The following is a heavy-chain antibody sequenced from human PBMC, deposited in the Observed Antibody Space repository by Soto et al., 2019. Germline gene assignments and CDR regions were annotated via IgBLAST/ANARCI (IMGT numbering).Heavy chain of an antibody. CDR2: IYYTGST. Sequence: SETLSLTCTVSGGSISSYYWSWIRQPPGKGLEWIGYIYYTGSTNYNPSLKSRVTISVDTSKNQFSLKVNSVTAADTAVYYCARDRSNSPDFFDFWGQGTLVTVSS. V-gene: IGHV4-59*12. CDR1: GGSISSYY. D-gene: IGHD6-6*01. J-gene: IGHJ4*02. CDR3: ARDRSNSPDFFDF.